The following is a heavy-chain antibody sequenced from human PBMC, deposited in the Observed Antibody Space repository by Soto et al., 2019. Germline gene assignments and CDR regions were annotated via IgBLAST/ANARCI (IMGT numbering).Heavy chain of an antibody. CDR1: GGSFTGYY. V-gene: IGHV4-34*01. Sequence: PSETLSLTCAVYGGSFTGYYWTWIRQTPGKGLEWIGEINYRGSTYYNPSLESRITMAVDTSKNQFSLKLSSVTAADTAVYFCVRGQPHRITIFEVVIRSYECGMEVWGQGTTVTVS. CDR3: VRGQPHRITIFEVVIRSYECGMEV. CDR2: INYRGST. D-gene: IGHD3-3*01. J-gene: IGHJ6*02.